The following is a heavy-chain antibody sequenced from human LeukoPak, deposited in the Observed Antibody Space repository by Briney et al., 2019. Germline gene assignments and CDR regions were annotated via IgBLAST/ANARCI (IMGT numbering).Heavy chain of an antibody. CDR2: ISYDGSNK. CDR1: GFTFSSYG. V-gene: IGHV3-30*03. CDR3: ATPRDYYDSSGYYYGDY. D-gene: IGHD3-22*01. J-gene: IGHJ4*02. Sequence: GGSLRLSCAASGFTFSSYGMHRVRQAPGKGLEWVAVISYDGSNKYYADSVRGRFTISRDNSKNTLYLQMNSLRAEDTAVYYCATPRDYYDSSGYYYGDYWGQGTLVTVSS.